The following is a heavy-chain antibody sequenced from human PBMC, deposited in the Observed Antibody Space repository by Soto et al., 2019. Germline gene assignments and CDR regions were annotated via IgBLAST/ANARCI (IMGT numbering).Heavy chain of an antibody. CDR2: ISAYNGNT. V-gene: IGHV1-18*01. Sequence: ASVKVSCKASGYSFTTYGINWVRQAPGRRLEGVGWISAYNGNTNYAPKFQGRITMNTDSSTFTASMDLRSLRSDDTAVYYCARDTIAVRPGWFDPWGQGTLVTVSS. J-gene: IGHJ5*02. CDR1: GYSFTTYG. CDR3: ARDTIAVRPGWFDP. D-gene: IGHD6-6*01.